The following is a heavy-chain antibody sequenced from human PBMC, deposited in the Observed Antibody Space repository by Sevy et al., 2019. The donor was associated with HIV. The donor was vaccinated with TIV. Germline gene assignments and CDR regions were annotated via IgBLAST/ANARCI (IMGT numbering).Heavy chain of an antibody. D-gene: IGHD1-26*01. CDR3: AREGVGPYFDY. V-gene: IGHV3-30-3*01. J-gene: IGHJ4*02. Sequence: GGSLRLSCAASKFTFSSYAMHWVHQAPGKGLEWVAVISYDGSNEYYAASVKGRFTISRDNSKNTVYLQMNSLRAEDTAVYYCAREGVGPYFDYWGQGTLVTVSS. CDR1: KFTFSSYA. CDR2: ISYDGSNE.